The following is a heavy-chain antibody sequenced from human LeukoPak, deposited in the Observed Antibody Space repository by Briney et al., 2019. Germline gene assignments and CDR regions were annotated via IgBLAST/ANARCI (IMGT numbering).Heavy chain of an antibody. J-gene: IGHJ6*03. CDR2: IYYSGST. D-gene: IGHD3-10*01. CDR1: GGSISSSSYY. V-gene: IGHV4-39*07. Sequence: SETLSLTCTVSGGSISSSSYYWGWIRQPPGKGLEWIGSIYYSGSTYYNPSLKSRVTISVDTSKNQFSLKLSSVTAADTAVYYCAREVRGGNWNYYYYYMDVWGKGTTVTVSS. CDR3: AREVRGGNWNYYYYYMDV.